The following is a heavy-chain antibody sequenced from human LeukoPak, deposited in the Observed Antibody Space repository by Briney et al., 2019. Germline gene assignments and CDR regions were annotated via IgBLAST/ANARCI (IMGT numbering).Heavy chain of an antibody. Sequence: GASVKVSCKASGYTLTAYYIHWVRQAPGQGLEWMGWMNPHSGGTNYAQKFRARVSMTTDTTINTAYLELTGLTSDDTALYYCARAERTVSRLDVWGQGTTVTVSS. CDR2: MNPHSGGT. D-gene: IGHD2-2*01. J-gene: IGHJ6*02. CDR1: GYTLTAYY. CDR3: ARAERTVSRLDV. V-gene: IGHV1-2*02.